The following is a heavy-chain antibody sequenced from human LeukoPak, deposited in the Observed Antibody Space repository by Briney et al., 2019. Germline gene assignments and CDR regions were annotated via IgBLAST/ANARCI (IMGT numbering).Heavy chain of an antibody. CDR1: GFTFNNYA. D-gene: IGHD3-10*01. J-gene: IGHJ4*02. V-gene: IGHV3-23*01. Sequence: PGGSLRLSCAASGFTFNNYAMSWVRQAPGKGLEWVSAITGSGGDTYHADSVKGRFTISRDNSKNTLYLQMNSLRTEDTAVYYCAKDLRKSGNYGYFDLWGQGTLVTVSS. CDR3: AKDLRKSGNYGYFDL. CDR2: ITGSGGDT.